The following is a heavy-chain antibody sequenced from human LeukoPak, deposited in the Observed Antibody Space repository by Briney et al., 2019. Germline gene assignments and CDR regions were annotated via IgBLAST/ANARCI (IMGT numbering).Heavy chain of an antibody. CDR2: INPSDGTT. V-gene: IGHV1-46*01. J-gene: IGHJ4*02. D-gene: IGHD6-19*01. CDR3: ARLRGGGYSSGWVDY. CDR1: GYILTIFY. Sequence: ASVKVSCKASGYILTIFYMHWVRQAPGQGLEWMGIINPSDGTTVYAKKFQGRVTMTRDTSTSTVYMELSSLRSEDTAVYYCARLRGGGYSSGWVDYWGQGTLVTVSS.